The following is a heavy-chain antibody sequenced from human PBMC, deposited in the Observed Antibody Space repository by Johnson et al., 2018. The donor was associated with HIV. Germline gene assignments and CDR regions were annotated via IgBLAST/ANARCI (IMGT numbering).Heavy chain of an antibody. D-gene: IGHD6-13*01. CDR1: GFSCDDYG. CDR2: INWYGGST. CDR3: AKDTGAAGTRGYAFDI. Sequence: VQLVESGGGVVRPGGSLRLSCAASGFSCDDYGMGWVRQVPGKGVEWVCGINWYGGSTGCAESGTGRFTISRDNAKNSLYLQMNSLRAEDTALYYCAKDTGAAGTRGYAFDIWGQGTMVTVSS. V-gene: IGHV3-20*04. J-gene: IGHJ3*02.